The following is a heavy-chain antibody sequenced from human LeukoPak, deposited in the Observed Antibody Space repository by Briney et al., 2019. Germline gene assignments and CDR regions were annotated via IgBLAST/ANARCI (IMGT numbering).Heavy chain of an antibody. CDR2: ISGSGGST. CDR1: GFTFSSYA. Sequence: GGSLRLSCAASGFTFSSYAMSWVRQAPGKGLEWVPAISGSGGSTYYADSVRGRFTISRDNSKNTLYLQMNSLRAEDTAVYYCAKKFVAAPSYYFDYWGQGALVTVSS. D-gene: IGHD2-15*01. J-gene: IGHJ4*02. CDR3: AKKFVAAPSYYFDY. V-gene: IGHV3-23*01.